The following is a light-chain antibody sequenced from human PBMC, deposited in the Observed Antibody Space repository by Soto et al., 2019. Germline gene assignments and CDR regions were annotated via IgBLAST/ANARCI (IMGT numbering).Light chain of an antibody. CDR2: LGS. V-gene: IGKV2-28*01. Sequence: IALTQSPLSLSVTPGEPASISCRSSQTLLHSNGYTYLNWYLQKPGQSPQLLIYLGSNRASGVPDRFSVSGSGTDFTLKINRVQAEDVGVFYCMLGLRPMYTFGQGTKLEIK. CDR3: MLGLRPMYT. J-gene: IGKJ2*01. CDR1: QTLLHSNGYTY.